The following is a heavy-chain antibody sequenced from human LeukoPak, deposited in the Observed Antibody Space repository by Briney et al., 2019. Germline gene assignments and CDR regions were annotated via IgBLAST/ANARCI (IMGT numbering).Heavy chain of an antibody. J-gene: IGHJ4*02. CDR3: AREVDIVMATAVNFDF. Sequence: SQTLSLTCAISGDIFSSNSAAWNWIRQSPSRGLEWLVRAYYRSTLHHDYAESVKNRMTINPDTSKNQFSLHLNSVTPEDTAVYYCAREVDIVMATAVNFDFWGQGTLVTVSS. CDR2: AYYRSTLHH. V-gene: IGHV6-1*01. CDR1: GDIFSSNSAA. D-gene: IGHD2-21*02.